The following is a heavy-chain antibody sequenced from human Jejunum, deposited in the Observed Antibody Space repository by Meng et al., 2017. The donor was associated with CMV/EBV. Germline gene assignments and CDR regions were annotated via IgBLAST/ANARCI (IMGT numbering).Heavy chain of an antibody. D-gene: IGHD2-21*01. Sequence: SISSSIYYWGWIRQPPGKGLEWIGNIYYSGGTHYNPSLKSRVTISIDTSISRFSLRLNSVTAADTALYYCARLRYGDGGNEGRLYFDTWGQGTLVTVSS. V-gene: IGHV4-39*01. CDR1: SISSSIYY. J-gene: IGHJ4*01. CDR3: ARLRYGDGGNEGRLYFDT. CDR2: IYYSGGT.